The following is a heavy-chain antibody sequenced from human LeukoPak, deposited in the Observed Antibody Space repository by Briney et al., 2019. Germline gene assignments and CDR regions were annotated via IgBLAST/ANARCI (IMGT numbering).Heavy chain of an antibody. Sequence: GGSWNPSFEAPGFTASTTYWGWFGQAQGKGLGWASVIYSGGSKYYAASVKGRFTISRDNSKNTLYLQMNSLRAEDTAVYYCAREPRGSYGGYEVGGDYWGQGTLVTVSS. CDR3: AREPRGSYGGYEVGGDY. J-gene: IGHJ4*02. CDR1: GFTASTTY. V-gene: IGHV3-66*02. D-gene: IGHD5-12*01. CDR2: IYSGGSK.